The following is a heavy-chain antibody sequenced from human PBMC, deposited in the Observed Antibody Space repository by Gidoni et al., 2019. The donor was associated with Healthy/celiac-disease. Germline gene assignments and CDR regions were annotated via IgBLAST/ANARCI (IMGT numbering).Heavy chain of an antibody. CDR3: ARQDYGRPPFSSYYYYMDV. J-gene: IGHJ6*03. CDR2: IDPSDSYT. D-gene: IGHD4-17*01. Sequence: EVQLVQSGAEVKKPGESLRISCKGSGYSFTSYWISWVRQMPGKGLEWMGRIDPSDSYTNYSPSFQGHVTISADKSISTAYLQWSSLKASDTAMYYCARQDYGRPPFSSYYYYMDVWGKGTTVTVSS. CDR1: GYSFTSYW. V-gene: IGHV5-10-1*03.